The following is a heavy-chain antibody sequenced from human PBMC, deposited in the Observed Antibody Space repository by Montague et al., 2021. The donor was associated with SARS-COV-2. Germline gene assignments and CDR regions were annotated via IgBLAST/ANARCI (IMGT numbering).Heavy chain of an antibody. CDR3: ARGLIQHDFKDY. Sequence: SETLSLTCAVSGGSFSSYYWSWIRQPPGKGLEWIGYIYHSGSTNYNPSLKSRVTISVDTSKNQFSLKLSSVTAADTAVYYCARGLIQHDFKDYWGQGTMVTVSS. CDR2: IYHSGST. J-gene: IGHJ4*02. V-gene: IGHV4-34*01. CDR1: GGSFSSYY. D-gene: IGHD1-1*01.